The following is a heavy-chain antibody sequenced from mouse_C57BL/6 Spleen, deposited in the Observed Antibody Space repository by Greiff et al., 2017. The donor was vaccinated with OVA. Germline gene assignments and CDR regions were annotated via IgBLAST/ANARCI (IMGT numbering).Heavy chain of an antibody. D-gene: IGHD1-1*01. J-gene: IGHJ4*01. CDR1: GYTFTDYY. CDR3: ARTGTTVVATNYYAMDY. CDR2: INPNNGGT. V-gene: IGHV1-26*01. Sequence: EVQLQQSGPELVKPGASVKISCKASGYTFTDYYMNWVKQSHGKSLEWIGDINPNNGGTSYNQKFKGKATLTVDKSSSTAYMELRSLTSEDSAVYYCARTGTTVVATNYYAMDYWGQGTSVTVSS.